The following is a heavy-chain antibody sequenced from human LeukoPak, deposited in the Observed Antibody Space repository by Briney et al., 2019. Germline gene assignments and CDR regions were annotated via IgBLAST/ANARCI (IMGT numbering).Heavy chain of an antibody. Sequence: GGSLRLSCAASGFTFSSYAMSWVRQAPGKGLEWVSGISWNSGSIGYADSVKGRFTISRDNAKNSLYLQMNSLRAEDTALYYCAKDILASPNAFDIWGQGTMVTVSS. CDR2: ISWNSGSI. CDR1: GFTFSSYA. CDR3: AKDILASPNAFDI. V-gene: IGHV3-9*01. D-gene: IGHD3-3*02. J-gene: IGHJ3*02.